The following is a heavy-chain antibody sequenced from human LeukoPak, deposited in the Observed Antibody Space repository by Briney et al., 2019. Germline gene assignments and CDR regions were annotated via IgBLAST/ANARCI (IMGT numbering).Heavy chain of an antibody. J-gene: IGHJ4*02. CDR2: MYTSGST. V-gene: IGHV4-61*02. CDR3: ASLSGYDWESFYDY. Sequence: PSQTLSLTCTVSGALISSGSYYWSWIRQPAGKGLEWMGRMYTSGSTNYNPSLKSRVTISVDTSKNQFSLKLSSVTAADTAVYYCASLSGYDWESFYDYWGQGTLVTVSS. D-gene: IGHD5-12*01. CDR1: GALISSGSYY.